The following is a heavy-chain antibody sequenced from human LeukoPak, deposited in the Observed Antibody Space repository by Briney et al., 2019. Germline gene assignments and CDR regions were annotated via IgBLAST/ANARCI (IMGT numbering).Heavy chain of an antibody. CDR3: AKGSRLRLGELSCY. CDR2: ISYDGSNK. Sequence: GGSLRLSCAASGFTFSSYGMHWVRQAPGKGLEWVAVISYDGSNKCYADSVKGRFTISRDNSKNTLYLQMNSLRAEDTAVYYCAKGSRLRLGELSCYWGQGTLVTVST. J-gene: IGHJ4*02. D-gene: IGHD3-16*02. V-gene: IGHV3-30*18. CDR1: GFTFSSYG.